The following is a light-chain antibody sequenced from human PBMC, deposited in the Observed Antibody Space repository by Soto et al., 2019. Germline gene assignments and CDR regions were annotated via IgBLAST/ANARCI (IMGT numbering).Light chain of an antibody. V-gene: IGLV1-40*01. J-gene: IGLJ3*02. CDR1: NSNIGAGYD. CDR2: GNT. CDR3: HSYDSSLSGQGV. Sequence: QSVLTQPPSVSGAPGQRVTLPCTGTNSNIGAGYDVHWYQQVPGSAPKLLVYGNTNRPSGVPDRFSGSKSGTSASLAITGLQAEDEADYYCHSYDSSLSGQGVFGGGTKLTVL.